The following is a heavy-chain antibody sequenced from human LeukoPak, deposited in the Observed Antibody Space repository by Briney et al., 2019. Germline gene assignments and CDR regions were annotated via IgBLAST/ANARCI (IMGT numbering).Heavy chain of an antibody. V-gene: IGHV3-48*01. Sequence: GGSLRLSCAASGFTFSSYSMNWVRQAPGKGLEWVSYISSSSSTIYYADSVKGRFTISRDNAKNSLYLQMNSLRAEDTAVYYCAFEYSSSLAAFDIWGQGTMVTVSS. CDR3: AFEYSSSLAAFDI. CDR1: GFTFSSYS. J-gene: IGHJ3*02. D-gene: IGHD6-6*01. CDR2: ISSSSSTI.